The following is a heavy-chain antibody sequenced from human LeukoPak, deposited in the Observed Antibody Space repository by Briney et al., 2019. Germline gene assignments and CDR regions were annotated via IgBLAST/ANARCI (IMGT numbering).Heavy chain of an antibody. CDR1: GYTFTSYG. CDR2: ISAYNGNT. CDR3: AREVWSGGWDY. J-gene: IGHJ4*02. D-gene: IGHD3-3*01. V-gene: IGHV1-18*01. Sequence: GASVKVSCTASGYTFTSYGISWVRQAPGQGLEWMGWISAYNGNTNYAQKFQGRVTMTRDTSISAAYMELSRLRFEDTAVYYCAREVWSGGWDYWGQGTLVTVSS.